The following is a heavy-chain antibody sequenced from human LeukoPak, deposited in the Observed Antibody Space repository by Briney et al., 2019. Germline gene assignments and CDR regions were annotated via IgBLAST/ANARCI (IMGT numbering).Heavy chain of an antibody. CDR1: GYTFTSYD. D-gene: IGHD4-23*01. CDR3: ASSTVVTFDAFDI. J-gene: IGHJ3*02. CDR2: MNPNSGNT. Sequence: ASVKVSCKASGYTFTSYDINWVRQATGQGLEWMGWMNPNSGNTGYAQKFQGRVTITADKSTRTAYMELSSLRSEDTAVYYCASSTVVTFDAFDIWGQGTMVTVSS. V-gene: IGHV1-8*01.